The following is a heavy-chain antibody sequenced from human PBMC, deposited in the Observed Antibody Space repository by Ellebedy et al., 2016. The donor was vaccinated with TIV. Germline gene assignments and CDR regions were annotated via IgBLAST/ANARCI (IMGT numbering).Heavy chain of an antibody. CDR2: VNGRGTT. D-gene: IGHD2-21*02. V-gene: IGHV3-23*01. Sequence: PGGSLRLSCAASGFTFSSNAMTWVRQAPGKGLEWVSAVNGRGTTNYADSVKGRFTISIDNSKNTLYLQMNSLRAEDTAVYYCVRGAYCGGDCYSYFDYWGQGTLVTVSS. CDR1: GFTFSSNA. J-gene: IGHJ4*02. CDR3: VRGAYCGGDCYSYFDY.